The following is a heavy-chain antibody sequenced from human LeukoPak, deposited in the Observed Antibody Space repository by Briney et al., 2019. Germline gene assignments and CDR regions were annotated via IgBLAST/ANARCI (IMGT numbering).Heavy chain of an antibody. CDR1: GGSFSGYY. J-gene: IGHJ4*02. V-gene: IGHV4-34*01. Sequence: SETLSLTCAVYGGSFSGYYWSWIRQPPGKGLEWIGEINHSGATNYNPSLKSRVTISVDTSNNQFSLKLSSVTAADTAVYYCASDRNYYDSSGEWRYYFDYWGQGTLVTVSS. CDR2: INHSGAT. CDR3: ASDRNYYDSSGEWRYYFDY. D-gene: IGHD3-22*01.